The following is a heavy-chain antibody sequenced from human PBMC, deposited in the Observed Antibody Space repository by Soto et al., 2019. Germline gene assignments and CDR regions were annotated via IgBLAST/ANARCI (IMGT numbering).Heavy chain of an antibody. CDR2: ISYDGSNK. CDR1: GFTFSSYG. D-gene: IGHD2-21*01. Sequence: GGSLRLSCAASGFTFSSYGMHWVRQAPGKGLEWVAVISYDGSNKYYADSVKGRFTISRDNSKNTLYLQMNSLRAEDTAVYYCAKEVGIPLYGMDVWGQGTTVTVSS. J-gene: IGHJ6*02. V-gene: IGHV3-30*18. CDR3: AKEVGIPLYGMDV.